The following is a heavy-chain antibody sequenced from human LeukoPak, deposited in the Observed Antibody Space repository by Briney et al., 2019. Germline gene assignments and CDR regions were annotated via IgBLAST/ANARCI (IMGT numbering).Heavy chain of an antibody. CDR3: AREGYSYADYYCYYMDV. D-gene: IGHD3-16*01. Sequence: GGSLRLSCAASVFTFSSYSMNWVRQAPGKGLEWVSFISYHGGNKYYADSVKRRFTFSRDNSKSTLNLQLDSLSTEDTAVYYCAREGYSYADYYCYYMDVWGKGTTVTVSS. V-gene: IGHV3-30*03. J-gene: IGHJ6*03. CDR2: ISYHGGNK. CDR1: VFTFSSYS.